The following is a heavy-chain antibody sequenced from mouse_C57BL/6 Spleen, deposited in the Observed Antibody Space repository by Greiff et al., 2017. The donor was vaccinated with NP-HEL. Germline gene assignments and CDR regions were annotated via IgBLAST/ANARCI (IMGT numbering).Heavy chain of an antibody. J-gene: IGHJ2*01. CDR2: INPTNGGT. CDR3: ARADGDYDYFDY. V-gene: IGHV1-18*01. CDR1: GYTFTDYN. D-gene: IGHD2-13*01. Sequence: EVQLQQSGPELVKPGASVKIPCKASGYTFTDYNMDWVKQSHGKSLEWIGDINPTNGGTIYNQKFKGKATLTVDKSSSTAYMELRSLTSEDTAVYDGARADGDYDYFDYWGQGTTLTVSS.